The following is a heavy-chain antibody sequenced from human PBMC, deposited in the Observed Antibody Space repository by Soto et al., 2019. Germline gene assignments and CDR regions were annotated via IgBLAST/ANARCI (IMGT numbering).Heavy chain of an antibody. CDR2: IYWHDDK. D-gene: IGHD6-13*01. J-gene: IGHJ4*02. CDR1: GVSLSTTGVG. Sequence: GXTLVTPTKALTXTFTFSGVSLSTTGVGVSWLRQRPGKALEWLALIYWHDDKRYRTSLKSRLTIPKDTSKQQVVLTMTNLDPVDTATYYCAHRGGAAVGLDYFAYWGQGALGTVSS. CDR3: AHRGGAAVGLDYFAY. V-gene: IGHV2-5*01.